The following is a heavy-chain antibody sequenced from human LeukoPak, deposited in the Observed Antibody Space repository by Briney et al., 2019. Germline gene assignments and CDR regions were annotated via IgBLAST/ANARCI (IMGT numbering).Heavy chain of an antibody. V-gene: IGHV3-21*01. J-gene: IGHJ5*02. D-gene: IGHD2-2*01. Sequence: PGGSLRLSCAASGFSFCSYSMNWGRRAPGQGLESFSAISSSSNYIYYADSVKGRFTISRGNAKNSLYLQMNSLRAEDTAVYYCARSIVVVPVGRFDPWGQGTLVTVSS. CDR2: ISSSSNYI. CDR1: GFSFCSYS. CDR3: ARSIVVVPVGRFDP.